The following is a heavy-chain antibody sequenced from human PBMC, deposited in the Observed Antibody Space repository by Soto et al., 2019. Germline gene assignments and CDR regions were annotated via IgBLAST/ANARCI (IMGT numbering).Heavy chain of an antibody. CDR1: GFTFSSYG. J-gene: IGHJ5*02. CDR3: ARCSGGSGDSNWFDP. V-gene: IGHV3-33*01. D-gene: IGHD2-15*01. CDR2: VWYDGRNK. Sequence: QVQLVESGGGVVQPGRSLRLSCAASGFTFSSYGMHWVRQAPGTGLEWVAVVWYDGRNKYYADSVKGRFTISRDNSTSTVYLHMNSLRAEDTAVYYCARCSGGSGDSNWFDPWGQGTLVIVSS.